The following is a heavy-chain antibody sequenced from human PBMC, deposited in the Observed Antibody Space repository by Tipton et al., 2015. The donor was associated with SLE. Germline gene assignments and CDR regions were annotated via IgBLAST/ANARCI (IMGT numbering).Heavy chain of an antibody. Sequence: TLSLTCTVSGGSISTYYWSWIRQSPGKGLEWIGQINHRGTTDYNPSLKSRVAILVDTSKNQFSLRLSSVTAADTAMFYCARSVGGSQYPYSFDYWGQGTLVTVSS. CDR3: ARSVGGSQYPYSFDY. J-gene: IGHJ4*02. CDR1: GGSISTYY. V-gene: IGHV4-59*12. D-gene: IGHD1-26*01. CDR2: INHRGTT.